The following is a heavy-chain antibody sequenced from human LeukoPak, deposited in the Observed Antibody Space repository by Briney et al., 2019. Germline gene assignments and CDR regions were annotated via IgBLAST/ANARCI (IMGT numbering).Heavy chain of an antibody. CDR3: ARVGSSGWYVDY. J-gene: IGHJ4*02. Sequence: GGSLRLSCAASGFTFSSYAMHWVRKAPGKGLEWVAVISYDGSNKYYADSVKGRFTTSRDNSKNTLYLQMNSLRAEDTAVYYCARVGSSGWYVDYWGQGTLVTVSS. CDR2: ISYDGSNK. CDR1: GFTFSSYA. D-gene: IGHD6-19*01. V-gene: IGHV3-30*04.